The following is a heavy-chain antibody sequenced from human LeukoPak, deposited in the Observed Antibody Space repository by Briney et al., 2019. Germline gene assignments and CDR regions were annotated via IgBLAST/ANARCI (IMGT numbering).Heavy chain of an antibody. D-gene: IGHD6-13*01. CDR2: ISYDGSNK. Sequence: TGGSLRLSCAASGFTFSSYAMHWVRQAPGKGLEWVAVISYDGSNKYYADSVKGRFTISRDNSKNTLYLQMNSLRAEDTALYYCAKGSGQLVNDAFDIWGQGTMVTVSS. CDR1: GFTFSSYA. V-gene: IGHV3-30-3*02. CDR3: AKGSGQLVNDAFDI. J-gene: IGHJ3*02.